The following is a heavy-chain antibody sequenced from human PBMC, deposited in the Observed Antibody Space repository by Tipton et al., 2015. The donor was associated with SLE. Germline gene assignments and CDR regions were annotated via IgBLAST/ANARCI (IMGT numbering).Heavy chain of an antibody. CDR3: ASELGIGFDY. D-gene: IGHD7-27*01. J-gene: IGHJ4*02. CDR1: GFTFSSYA. CDR2: ISYDGSNK. Sequence: SLRLSCAASGFTFSSYAMHWVRQAPGKGLEWVAVISYDGSNKYYADSVKGRFTISRDNSKNTLYLQMNSLRAEDTAVYYRASELGIGFDYWGQGTLVTVSS. V-gene: IGHV3-30*04.